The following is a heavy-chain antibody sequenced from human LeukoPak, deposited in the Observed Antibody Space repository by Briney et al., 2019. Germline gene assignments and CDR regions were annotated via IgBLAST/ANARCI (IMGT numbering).Heavy chain of an antibody. Sequence: SETLSLTCTVSGGSISSYYWSWIRQPPGKGLEWIGYIYYSGSTNYNPSLKSRVTISVDTSKNQFSLKLSSVTAADTAVYYCARDNWNYGSSMDIWGQGTTVTVSS. V-gene: IGHV4-59*01. CDR3: ARDNWNYGSSMDI. J-gene: IGHJ6*02. D-gene: IGHD1-7*01. CDR2: IYYSGST. CDR1: GGSISSYY.